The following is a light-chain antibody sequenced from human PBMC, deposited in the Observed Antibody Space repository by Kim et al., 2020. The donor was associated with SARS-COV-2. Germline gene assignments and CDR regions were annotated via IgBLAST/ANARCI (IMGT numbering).Light chain of an antibody. CDR1: KLGDKY. Sequence: SYELTQPPSVSVSPGQTASITCSGDKLGDKYACWYQQKPGQSPVLVIYQDSKRPSGIPERFSGSNSGNTATLTISGTQAKYEADYYCQAWDSSTYVFGTGTKVTVL. CDR2: QDS. V-gene: IGLV3-1*01. CDR3: QAWDSSTYV. J-gene: IGLJ1*01.